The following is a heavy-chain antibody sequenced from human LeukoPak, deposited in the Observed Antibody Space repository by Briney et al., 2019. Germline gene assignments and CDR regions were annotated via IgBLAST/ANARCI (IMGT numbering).Heavy chain of an antibody. J-gene: IGHJ6*03. D-gene: IGHD2-21*02. CDR3: AREGPPPRGYCGGDCYSSYYYYMDV. CDR2: INPNSGGT. CDR1: GYTFTGYY. V-gene: IGHV1-2*02. Sequence: ASVKVSCKASGYTFTGYYMHWVRQAPGQGLEWMGWINPNSGGTNYAQKFQGRVTMTRDTSISTAYMELSRLRSDDTAVYYCAREGPPPRGYCGGDCYSSYYYYMDVWGKGTTVTISS.